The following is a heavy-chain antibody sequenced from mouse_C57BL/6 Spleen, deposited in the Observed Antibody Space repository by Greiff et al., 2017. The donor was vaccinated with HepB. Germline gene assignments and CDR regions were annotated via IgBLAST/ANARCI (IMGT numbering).Heavy chain of an antibody. CDR1: GFTFSDYG. Sequence: DVMLVESGGGLVKPGGSLKLSCAASGFTFSDYGMHWVRQAPEKGLEWVAYISSGSSTIYYADTVKGRFTISRDNAKNTLFLQMTSLRSEDTAMYYCAREKDYGSSYDFDYWGQGTTLTVSS. D-gene: IGHD1-1*01. CDR3: AREKDYGSSYDFDY. CDR2: ISSGSSTI. V-gene: IGHV5-17*01. J-gene: IGHJ2*01.